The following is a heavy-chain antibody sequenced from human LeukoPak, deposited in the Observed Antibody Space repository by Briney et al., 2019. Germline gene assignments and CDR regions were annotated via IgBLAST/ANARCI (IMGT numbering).Heavy chain of an antibody. J-gene: IGHJ4*02. D-gene: IGHD4-11*01. V-gene: IGHV3-48*01. CDR1: GITFSSYS. CDR2: ISSSSSTI. CDR3: ARGRPSYSLDY. Sequence: GGSLRLSCAASGITFSSYSMNWVRQAPGKGLEWVSYISSSSSTIYYADSVKGRFTISRDNAKNSLYLQMNSLRAEDTAVYYCARGRPSYSLDYWGQGTLVTVSS.